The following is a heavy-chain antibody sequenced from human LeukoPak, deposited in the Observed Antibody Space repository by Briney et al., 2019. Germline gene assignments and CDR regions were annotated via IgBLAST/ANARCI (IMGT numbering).Heavy chain of an antibody. CDR1: GYTFTGYY. CDR2: INPNSGGT. J-gene: IGHJ4*02. D-gene: IGHD6-13*01. Sequence: EASVKVSCKASGYTFTGYYMHWVRQAPGQGLEWMGWINPNSGGTNYAQKFQGRITMTRDTSISTAYMELSRLRSDDTAVYYCARDAGLYYFDYWGQGTLVTVSS. CDR3: ARDAGLYYFDY. V-gene: IGHV1-2*02.